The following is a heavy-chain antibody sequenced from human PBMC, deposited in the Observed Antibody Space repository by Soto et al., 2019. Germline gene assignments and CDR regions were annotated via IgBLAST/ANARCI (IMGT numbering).Heavy chain of an antibody. D-gene: IGHD3-22*01. CDR2: IYHSGST. J-gene: IGHJ4*02. CDR1: GGSISSSNW. Sequence: QVQLQESGPGLVKPSGTLSLTCAVSGGSISSSNWWSWVRQPPGKGLEWIGEIYHSGSTKYNPSLKSRVTISVDKSKNQFSLKLSSVTAADTAVYYCARDKGYYDSSGYPKNDFDYWGQGTLVTVSS. V-gene: IGHV4-4*02. CDR3: ARDKGYYDSSGYPKNDFDY.